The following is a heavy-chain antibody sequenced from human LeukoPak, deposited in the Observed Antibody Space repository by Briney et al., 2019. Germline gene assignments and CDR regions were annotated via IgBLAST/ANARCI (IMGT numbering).Heavy chain of an antibody. CDR1: GFTFSNYA. D-gene: IGHD6-13*01. J-gene: IGHJ4*02. CDR3: ARDMSSSWYEGYYFDY. CDR2: ISYDGSNK. Sequence: GGSLRLSCAASGFTFSNYAMHWVRQAPGKGLEWVAVISYDGSNKYYADSVRGRFTISRDNSKNTLYLQMNSLRAEDTAVYYCARDMSSSWYEGYYFDYWGQGTLVTVSS. V-gene: IGHV3-30-3*01.